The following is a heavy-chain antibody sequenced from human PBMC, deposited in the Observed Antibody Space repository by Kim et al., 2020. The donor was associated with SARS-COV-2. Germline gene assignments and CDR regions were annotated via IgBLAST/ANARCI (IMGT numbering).Heavy chain of an antibody. CDR2: INPSGGST. CDR3: ARDLYDRAEDYYYYGMDV. Sequence: ASVKVSCKASGYTFTSYYMHWVRQAPGQGLEWMGIINPSGGSTSYAQKFQGRVTMTRDTSTSTVYMELSSLRSEDTAVYYCARDLYDRAEDYYYYGMDVWGQGTTVTVSS. V-gene: IGHV1-46*01. CDR1: GYTFTSYY. D-gene: IGHD3-22*01. J-gene: IGHJ6*02.